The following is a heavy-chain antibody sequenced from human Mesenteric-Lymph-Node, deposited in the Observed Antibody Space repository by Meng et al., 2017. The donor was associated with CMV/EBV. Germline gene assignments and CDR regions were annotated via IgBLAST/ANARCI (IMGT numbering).Heavy chain of an antibody. D-gene: IGHD3-9*01. CDR1: ISSGGYY. CDR2: IYYSEST. V-gene: IGHV4-31*02. CDR3: ARAESPKYYDILTGWFDP. J-gene: IGHJ5*02. Sequence: ISSGGYYWSWIRQHPGKGLEWLGYIYYSESTSDNPSLKSRVTISVDTSKNQFSLKLSSVTAADTAVYYCARAESPKYYDILTGWFDPWGQGTLVTVSS.